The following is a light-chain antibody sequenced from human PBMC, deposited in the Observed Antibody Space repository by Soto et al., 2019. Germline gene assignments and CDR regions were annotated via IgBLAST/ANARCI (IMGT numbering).Light chain of an antibody. CDR1: QSISLF. J-gene: IGKJ1*01. CDR3: HQTDSIPET. V-gene: IGKV1-39*01. CDR2: AAS. Sequence: DIQMTQSPSSLSASVGDTVTITCRASQSISLFLNWYQQKPGKAPKLLIYAASSLQSGVPSRFTGNGSGTDFTLTISSLRPEDFATYYCHQTDSIPETFGQGTKVEIK.